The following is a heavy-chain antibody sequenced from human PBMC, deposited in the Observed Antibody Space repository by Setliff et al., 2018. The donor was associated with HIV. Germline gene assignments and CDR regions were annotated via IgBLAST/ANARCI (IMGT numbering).Heavy chain of an antibody. D-gene: IGHD6-13*01. CDR2: INPSGGST. J-gene: IGHJ3*01. V-gene: IGHV1-46*01. CDR1: GYIFTSYY. CDR3: ARGGIAAADKRDINF. Sequence: ASVKVSCKASGYIFTSYYMHWVRQAPGQGLEWLGVINPSGGSTDYAQTFKDRVTMTKDTSTATVNMELRSLTSDDTAVYYCARGGIAAADKRDINFWGQGTMVTV.